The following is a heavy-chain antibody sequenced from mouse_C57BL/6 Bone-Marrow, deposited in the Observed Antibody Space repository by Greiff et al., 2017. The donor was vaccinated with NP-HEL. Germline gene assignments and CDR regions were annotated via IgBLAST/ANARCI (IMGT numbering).Heavy chain of an antibody. CDR2: IHPNSGST. Sequence: QVQLKQPGAELVKPGASVKLSCKASGYTFTSYWMHWVKQRPGQGLEWIGMIHPNSGSTNYNEKFKSKATLTVDKSSSTAYMQLSSLTSEDSAVYYCARGYGWFAYWGQGTLVTVSA. CDR1: GYTFTSYW. J-gene: IGHJ3*01. CDR3: ARGYGWFAY. D-gene: IGHD2-2*01. V-gene: IGHV1-64*01.